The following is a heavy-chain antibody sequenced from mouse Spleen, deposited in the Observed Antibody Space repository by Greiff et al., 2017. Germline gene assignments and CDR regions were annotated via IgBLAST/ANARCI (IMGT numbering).Heavy chain of an antibody. CDR3: KEAYDGEY. Sequence: EVQGVESGAELVRSGASVKLSCTASGFTINDYYMHWVQQRPEQGLAWIGWIDPENGATYYAATFQGKATLTADTSSNTAYLQLSSLTSEDAAVYYWKEAYDGEYWGQGTLVTVAA. D-gene: IGHD2-10*01. CDR2: IDPENGAT. CDR1: GFTINDYY. V-gene: IGHV14-4*02. J-gene: IGHJ3*01.